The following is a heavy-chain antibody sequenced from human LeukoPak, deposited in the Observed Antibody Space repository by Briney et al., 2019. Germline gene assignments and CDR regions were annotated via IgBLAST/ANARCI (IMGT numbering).Heavy chain of an antibody. D-gene: IGHD3-22*01. CDR2: ISRSGSTI. Sequence: GGSLRLSCAASGFTFSSYSMNWVRQAPGKGLEWLSYISRSGSTIYYAHSVKGRFTISRDNAKNSLYLQMNSLRDEDTAVYYCARDRDSRWDFDLWGRGTLVTVSS. J-gene: IGHJ2*01. V-gene: IGHV3-48*02. CDR1: GFTFSSYS. CDR3: ARDRDSRWDFDL.